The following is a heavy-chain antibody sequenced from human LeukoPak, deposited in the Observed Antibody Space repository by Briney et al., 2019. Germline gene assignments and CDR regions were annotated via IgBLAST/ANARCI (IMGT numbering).Heavy chain of an antibody. CDR2: IRYDGSNK. V-gene: IGHV3-30*02. CDR1: GFTFSSYS. Sequence: PGGSLRLSCAASGFTFSSYSMNWVRQAPGKGLEWVAFIRYDGSNKYYADSVKGRFTISRDNSKNTLYLQMNSLRAEDTAVYYCAKDSVRALVRGVIISIDYWGQGTLVTVSS. D-gene: IGHD3-10*01. J-gene: IGHJ4*02. CDR3: AKDSVRALVRGVIISIDY.